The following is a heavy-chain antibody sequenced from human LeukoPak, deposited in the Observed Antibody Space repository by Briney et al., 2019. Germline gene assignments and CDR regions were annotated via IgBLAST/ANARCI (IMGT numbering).Heavy chain of an antibody. CDR2: IYFTGST. CDR3: TEARTKRDAFDI. J-gene: IGHJ3*02. Sequence: PSETLSLTCTVSGGSISSHYWSWIRQPPGKGLEWIGYIYFTGSTKYNRSLKSRVTISVDTSKNQFSLKLSSVTAADTAVYYCTEARTKRDAFDIWGQGTMVTVSS. D-gene: IGHD1-7*01. CDR1: GGSISSHY. V-gene: IGHV4-59*11.